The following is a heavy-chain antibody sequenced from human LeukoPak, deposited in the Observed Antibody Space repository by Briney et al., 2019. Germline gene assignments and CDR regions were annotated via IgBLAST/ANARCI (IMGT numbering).Heavy chain of an antibody. CDR1: GGFISNYY. CDR2: MSTSGKT. Sequence: SETLSLTCSVSGGFISNYYWSWIRRPAGKGLEWIGRMSTSGKTNYNPPLKSHVTMSVDTSNNQFFLNLSSVTAADTAVYYCARDSRYYDYWSGYLDYWGQGTLVTVSS. CDR3: ARDSRYYDYWSGYLDY. J-gene: IGHJ4*02. V-gene: IGHV4-4*07. D-gene: IGHD3-3*01.